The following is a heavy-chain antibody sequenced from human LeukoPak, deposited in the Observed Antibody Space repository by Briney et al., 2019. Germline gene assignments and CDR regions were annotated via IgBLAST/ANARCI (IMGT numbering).Heavy chain of an antibody. D-gene: IGHD3-22*01. CDR1: GFSFSIYW. Sequence: GGSLRLSCAASGFSFSIYWMSWVRQAPGKGLEWVANINQDGSEKYYVDSVKGRFTISRDNAKNSLYLQMNSLRAEDTAVYYCARDGGNYDSSGYYRPTINWLYPVPGYWGQGTLVTVSS. CDR2: INQDGSEK. CDR3: ARDGGNYDSSGYYRPTINWLYPVPGY. J-gene: IGHJ4*02. V-gene: IGHV3-7*01.